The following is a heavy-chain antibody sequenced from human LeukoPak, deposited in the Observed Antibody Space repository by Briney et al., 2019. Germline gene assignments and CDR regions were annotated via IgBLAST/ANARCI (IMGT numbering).Heavy chain of an antibody. V-gene: IGHV1-8*01. D-gene: IGHD3-9*01. CDR1: GYTFTSYD. J-gene: IGHJ4*02. CDR3: AAYYDILTGYYRY. CDR2: MNPNSGNT. Sequence: ASVKVSCKASGYTFTSYDINWVRQATGQGLEWMGWMNPNSGNTGYAQKFQGRVTMTRNTSISTAYMELSSLRSEDTAVYYCAAYYDILTGYYRYWGQGTLVTVSS.